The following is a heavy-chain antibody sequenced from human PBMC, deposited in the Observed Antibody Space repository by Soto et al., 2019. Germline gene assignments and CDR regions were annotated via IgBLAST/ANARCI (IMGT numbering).Heavy chain of an antibody. D-gene: IGHD3-3*01. CDR3: ARSRGTIFGVVLDAFDI. CDR2: IYYSGST. CDR1: GGSISSGDYY. Sequence: PSETLSLTCTVSGGSISSGDYYWSWIRQPPGKGLEWIGYIYYSGSTYYNPSLKSRVTISVDTSKNQFALKLSPVTAADTAVYYCARSRGTIFGVVLDAFDIWGQGTMVTVSS. J-gene: IGHJ3*02. V-gene: IGHV4-30-4*01.